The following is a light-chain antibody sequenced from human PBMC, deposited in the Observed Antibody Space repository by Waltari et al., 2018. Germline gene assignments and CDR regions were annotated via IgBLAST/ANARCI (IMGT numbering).Light chain of an antibody. CDR2: DVS. CDR1: SSDIGFYNY. CDR3: NSYAGSSSWV. J-gene: IGLJ3*02. V-gene: IGLV2-14*03. Sequence: QSALTQPASVSGSPGQSITISCTGTSSDIGFYNYVSWYQQHPGKAPKLMIYDVSRRPSGVSNRFSVSKSGNTASLTISGLQAEDEADYYCNSYAGSSSWVFGGGTKLTVL.